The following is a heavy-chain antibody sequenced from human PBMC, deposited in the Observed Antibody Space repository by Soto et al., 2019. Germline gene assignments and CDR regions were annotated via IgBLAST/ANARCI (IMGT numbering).Heavy chain of an antibody. CDR3: AGARTGPKGSYYYYGMDV. J-gene: IGHJ6*02. CDR2: ISGSGGST. CDR1: GFTFSSYA. V-gene: IGHV3-23*01. Sequence: PVGSLRLSCAASGFTFSSYAMSWVRQAPGKGLEWVSAISGSGGSTYYADSVKGRFTISRDNSKNTLYLQMNSLRAEDTAVYYCAGARTGPKGSYYYYGMDVWGQGTTVTVSS.